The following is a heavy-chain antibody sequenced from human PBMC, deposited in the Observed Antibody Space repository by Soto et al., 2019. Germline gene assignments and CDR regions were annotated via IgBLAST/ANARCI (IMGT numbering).Heavy chain of an antibody. CDR2: ISGSGGST. D-gene: IGHD3-3*01. CDR3: AKQVPYYDFWSGYLDY. J-gene: IGHJ4*02. CDR1: GFTFSSYA. Sequence: VQLLESGGGLVQPGGSLRLSCAASGFTFSSYAMSWVRQAPGKGLEWVSAISGSGGSTYYADSVKGRFTISRDNSKNTLYLQMNSLRAEDTAVYYCAKQVPYYDFWSGYLDYWGQGTLVTVSS. V-gene: IGHV3-23*01.